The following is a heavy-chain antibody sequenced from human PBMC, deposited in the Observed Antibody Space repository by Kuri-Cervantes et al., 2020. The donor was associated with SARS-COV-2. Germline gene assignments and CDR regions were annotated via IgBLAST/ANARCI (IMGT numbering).Heavy chain of an antibody. J-gene: IGHJ4*02. CDR3: AKSRLTMVRGVIAGDFDY. CDR1: GFTFSSYS. V-gene: IGHV3-23*01. Sequence: GESLKISCAASGFTFSSYSMNWVRQAPGKGLEWVSAISGSGGSTYYADSVKGRFTISRDNSKNTLYLQMNSLRAEDTAVYYCAKSRLTMVRGVIAGDFDYCGQGTLVTVSS. CDR2: ISGSGGST. D-gene: IGHD3-10*01.